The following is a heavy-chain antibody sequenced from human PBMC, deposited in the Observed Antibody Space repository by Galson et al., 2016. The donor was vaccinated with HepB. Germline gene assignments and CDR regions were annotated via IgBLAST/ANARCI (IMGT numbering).Heavy chain of an antibody. CDR2: ISYSGSD. J-gene: IGHJ4*02. CDR1: GGSFTTDGYY. CDR3: TRVTTANYLGFDY. V-gene: IGHV4-31*03. Sequence: TLSLTCTVSGGSFTTDGYYWSWIRQYPGKGLEWIGYISYSGSDYYNPSLKSRVNISVDTSKNQFSLKVTSVTAADTAVYYCTRVTTANYLGFDYCGQGTLVPVSS. D-gene: IGHD2/OR15-2a*01.